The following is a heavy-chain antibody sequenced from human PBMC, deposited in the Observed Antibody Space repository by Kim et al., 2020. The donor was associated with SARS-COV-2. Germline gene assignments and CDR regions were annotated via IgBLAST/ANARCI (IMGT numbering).Heavy chain of an antibody. Sequence: GGSLRLSCAASGFTFSSYAMSWVRQAPGKGLEWVSAISGSGGSTYYADSVKGRFTISRDNSKNTLYLQMNSLRAEDTAVYYCAKVWIRKITMVRGATDYWGQGTLVTVSS. D-gene: IGHD3-10*01. J-gene: IGHJ4*02. V-gene: IGHV3-23*01. CDR1: GFTFSSYA. CDR2: ISGSGGST. CDR3: AKVWIRKITMVRGATDY.